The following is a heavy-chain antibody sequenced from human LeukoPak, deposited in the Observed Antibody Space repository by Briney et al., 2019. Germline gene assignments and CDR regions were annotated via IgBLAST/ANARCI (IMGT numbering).Heavy chain of an antibody. Sequence: SETLSLTCAVYGGSFSGYYWSWIRQPPGKGLEWIGEINHSGSTNYNPSLKSRVTISVDTSKDQFSLKLSSVTAADTAVYFCASRFPTVTNFDYWGQGTLVTVSS. CDR1: GGSFSGYY. CDR3: ASRFPTVTNFDY. J-gene: IGHJ4*02. V-gene: IGHV4-34*01. CDR2: INHSGST. D-gene: IGHD4-17*01.